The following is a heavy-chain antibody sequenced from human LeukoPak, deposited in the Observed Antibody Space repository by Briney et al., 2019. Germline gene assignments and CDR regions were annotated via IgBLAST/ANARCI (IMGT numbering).Heavy chain of an antibody. Sequence: GSLRLSCAASGFTFSGYGMHWVRQAPGKGLEWVAVIWYDGSNKYYADSVKGRFTISRDNSKNTLYLQMNSLSAEDTAVYYCAKRDGYDFDYWGQGTLVTVSS. CDR2: IWYDGSNK. J-gene: IGHJ4*02. D-gene: IGHD5-24*01. CDR3: AKRDGYDFDY. CDR1: GFTFSGYG. V-gene: IGHV3-33*06.